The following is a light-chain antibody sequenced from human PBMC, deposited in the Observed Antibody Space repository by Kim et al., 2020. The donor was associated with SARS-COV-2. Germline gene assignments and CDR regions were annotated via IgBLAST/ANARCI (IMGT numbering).Light chain of an antibody. CDR1: QSLLYSSNNKNY. CDR3: QQYYSSPPT. Sequence: DIVMIQSPDSLAVSLGERANINCKSSQSLLYSSNNKNYLAWYQQKPGQPPKLLIYWASTRESGVPDRFSGSGSRTDFTLTISRLQAEDVAVYHCQQYYSSPPTFGQGTKVDIK. J-gene: IGKJ1*01. V-gene: IGKV4-1*01. CDR2: WAS.